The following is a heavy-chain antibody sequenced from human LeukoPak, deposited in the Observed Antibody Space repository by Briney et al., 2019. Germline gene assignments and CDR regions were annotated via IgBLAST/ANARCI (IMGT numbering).Heavy chain of an antibody. CDR2: IKQDGSEK. J-gene: IGHJ4*02. D-gene: IGHD3-3*01. CDR1: GFTFSSYW. Sequence: GGSLRLSCAASGFTFSSYWMSWVRQAPGKGLEWVANIKQDGSEKYYVDSVKGRFTISRDNSKNSLYLQMNSLRAEDTAVYYCASYYDFWSGYSSIRYWGQGTLVTVSS. V-gene: IGHV3-7*01. CDR3: ASYYDFWSGYSSIRY.